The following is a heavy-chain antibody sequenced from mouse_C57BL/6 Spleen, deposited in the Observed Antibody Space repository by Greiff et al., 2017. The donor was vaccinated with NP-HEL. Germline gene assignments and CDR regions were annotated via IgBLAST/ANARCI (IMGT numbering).Heavy chain of an antibody. D-gene: IGHD1-1*01. V-gene: IGHV10-1*01. CDR1: GFSFNTYA. Sequence: EVKLMESGGGLVQPKGSLKLSCAASGFSFNTYAMNWVRQAPGKGLEWVARIRSKSNNYATYYADSVKDSFTISRYDSESMLYLQMNNLKTEDTAMYYCVRAVGFAYWGQGTLVTVSA. CDR2: IRSKSNNYAT. J-gene: IGHJ3*01. CDR3: VRAVGFAY.